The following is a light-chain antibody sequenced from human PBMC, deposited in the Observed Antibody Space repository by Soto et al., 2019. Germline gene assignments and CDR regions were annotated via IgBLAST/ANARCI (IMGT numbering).Light chain of an antibody. CDR1: QSISTS. V-gene: IGKV1-39*01. Sequence: DIQMTQSPSSLSASVGDRVTITCRASQSISTSLCWFQQKPGRAPKLLISDASILQSGVPSRFSGSGFGTDFTLTISSLQPEDFAAYYCLQTYTVPRTFGQGTNLDIK. CDR3: LQTYTVPRT. J-gene: IGKJ2*01. CDR2: DAS.